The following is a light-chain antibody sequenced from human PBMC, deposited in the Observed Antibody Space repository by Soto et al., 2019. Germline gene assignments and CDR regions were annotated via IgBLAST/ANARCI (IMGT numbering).Light chain of an antibody. Sequence: IVMTQSPATLSVSPWERATLSCRASQSVSSNLAWYQQKPGQAPRLLLYGASTRATGIPARFSGSGSGTEFTLTISSLQSEDFAVYHCQQYNNWPPLTFGGGTKVDIK. CDR3: QQYNNWPPLT. CDR1: QSVSSN. J-gene: IGKJ4*01. CDR2: GAS. V-gene: IGKV3-15*01.